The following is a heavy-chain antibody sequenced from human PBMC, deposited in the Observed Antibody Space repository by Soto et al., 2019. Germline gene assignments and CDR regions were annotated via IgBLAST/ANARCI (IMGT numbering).Heavy chain of an antibody. CDR2: IDSSGEK. J-gene: IGHJ5*02. CDR1: GMSITDSEMG. D-gene: IGHD6-19*01. V-gene: IGHV2-26*01. CDR3: ARRHPAVAGSPWFDP. Sequence: QVTLKESGPVLVKPTETLTLRCTVHGMSITDSEMGVSWIRQHPRQPLEWLAHIDSSGEKSYRKFLKSRLAISKDASKSQIVLTMTNMDPADTATYYCARRHPAVAGSPWFDPWGQGIPVTVSS.